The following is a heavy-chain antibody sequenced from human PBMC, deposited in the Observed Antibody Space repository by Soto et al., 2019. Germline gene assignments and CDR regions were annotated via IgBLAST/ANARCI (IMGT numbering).Heavy chain of an antibody. CDR1: GYTFTSYY. CDR3: ARASYYYDSSGYYYYDY. CDR2: INPSGGST. J-gene: IGHJ4*02. Sequence: ASVKVSCKASGYTFTSYYMHWVRQAPGQGLEWMGIINPSGGSTSYAQKFQGRVTMTRDTSTSTVYVELSSLRSEDTAVYYCARASYYYDSSGYYYYDYWGQGTLVTVSS. D-gene: IGHD3-22*01. V-gene: IGHV1-46*01.